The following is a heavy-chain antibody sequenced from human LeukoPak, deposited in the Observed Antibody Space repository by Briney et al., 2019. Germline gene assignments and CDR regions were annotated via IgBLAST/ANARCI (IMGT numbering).Heavy chain of an antibody. CDR1: GGSFSGYY. CDR3: ARWEDHSSGYYYWLAFDI. D-gene: IGHD3-22*01. V-gene: IGHV4-34*01. J-gene: IGHJ3*02. Sequence: SETLSLTCAVYGGSFSGYYWSWIRQPPGKGLEWIGEINHSGSTNYNPSLKSRVTISVDTSKNQFSLKLSSVTAADTAVYYCARWEDHSSGYYYWLAFDIWGQGTMVTVSS. CDR2: INHSGST.